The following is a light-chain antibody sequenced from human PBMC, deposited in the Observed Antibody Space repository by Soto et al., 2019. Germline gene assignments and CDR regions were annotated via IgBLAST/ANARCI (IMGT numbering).Light chain of an antibody. CDR2: KAS. CDR3: QQYGSSSPWT. Sequence: DIQMTHSPSTLSASVGDRVTITCRASQSISSWLAWYQQKTGRAPKLLIYKASSLETGVPSRFSGSGSGTEFTLIISSLQPDDFASYYCQQYGSSSPWTCGQGTKVEIK. CDR1: QSISSW. J-gene: IGKJ1*01. V-gene: IGKV1-5*03.